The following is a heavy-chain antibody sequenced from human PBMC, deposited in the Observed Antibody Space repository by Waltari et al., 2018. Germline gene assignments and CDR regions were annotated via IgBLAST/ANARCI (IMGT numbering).Heavy chain of an antibody. V-gene: IGHV1-69*10. Sequence: QVQLVQSGAEVKKPGSSVKVSCKASGGTFSSYAISWVRQAPGQGLEWMGGIIPSLGIANYAQKFQGRVTMTADKSTSTAYMELSSLRSEDTAVYYCARDVPSGDLGPDWGQGTLVTVSS. CDR3: ARDVPSGDLGPD. J-gene: IGHJ4*02. D-gene: IGHD2-21*02. CDR1: GGTFSSYA. CDR2: IIPSLGIA.